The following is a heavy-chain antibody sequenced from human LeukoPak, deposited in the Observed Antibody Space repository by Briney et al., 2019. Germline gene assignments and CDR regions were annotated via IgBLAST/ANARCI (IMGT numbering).Heavy chain of an antibody. CDR2: INQDGSIK. CDR1: GFTFSNYW. Sequence: PGGSPRLSCAASGFTFSNYWMSWVRQAPGKGLEWVANINQDGSIKYYVDSVKGRFTTSRDNAKNTLYLQMSSLRVEDTAVYYCARIGYSSSSIDYWGQGTLVTVSS. J-gene: IGHJ4*02. CDR3: ARIGYSSSSIDY. D-gene: IGHD6-6*01. V-gene: IGHV3-7*01.